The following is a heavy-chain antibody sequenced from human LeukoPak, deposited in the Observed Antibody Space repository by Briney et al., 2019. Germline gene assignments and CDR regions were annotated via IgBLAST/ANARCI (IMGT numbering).Heavy chain of an antibody. CDR3: AKGGRMVRGVIVTNYYFDY. CDR2: ISAGGGGS. V-gene: IGHV3-23*01. D-gene: IGHD3-10*01. J-gene: IGHJ4*02. CDR1: RFTFSSYA. Sequence: GGSLRLSCAASRFTFSSYAMSWVRQAPGKGLEWVSSISAGGGGSYYADSVQGRFAISRDTSKNTLYLQMNSLRAEDTAVYYCAKGGRMVRGVIVTNYYFDYWGQGTLVTVSS.